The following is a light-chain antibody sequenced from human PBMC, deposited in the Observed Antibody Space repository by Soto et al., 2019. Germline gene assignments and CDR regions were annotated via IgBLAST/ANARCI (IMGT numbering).Light chain of an antibody. CDR3: QQFSSYPLT. V-gene: IGKV3-20*01. Sequence: EIVLTQSPGTLSLSPEERATLSCRASQSVSSSYLAWYQQKPGQAPRLLIYGASTRATGIPARFSGSGSGTDFTLTISRLEPEDFAVYYCQQFSSYPLTFGGGTKVDI. CDR1: QSVSSSY. J-gene: IGKJ4*01. CDR2: GAS.